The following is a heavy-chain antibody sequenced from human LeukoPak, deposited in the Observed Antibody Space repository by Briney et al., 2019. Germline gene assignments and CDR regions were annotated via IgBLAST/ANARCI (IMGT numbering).Heavy chain of an antibody. CDR2: INHSGST. J-gene: IGHJ4*02. D-gene: IGHD4-17*01. CDR1: GGSFSGYY. V-gene: IGHV4-34*01. CDR3: ARGGIYGAIPPFWYFDY. Sequence: SETLSLTCAVYGGSFSGYYWSWIRQPPGKGLEWIGEINHSGSTNYNPSLKSRATISVDTSKNQFSLKLSSVTAADTAVYYCARGGIYGAIPPFWYFDYWGQGTLVTVSS.